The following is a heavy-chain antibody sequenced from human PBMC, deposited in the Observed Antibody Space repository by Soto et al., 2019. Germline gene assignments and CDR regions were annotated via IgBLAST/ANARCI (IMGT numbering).Heavy chain of an antibody. V-gene: IGHV4-31*03. CDR2: IYYSVTT. Sequence: QVQLQESGPGLVKPSQTLSLTCTVSGASITSGGYYWSWIRQHPGKGLEWIGYIYYSVTTYYNPSLESRVIISVDTSKNQFSLNLSSVTAADTAVYYCERAENERAGIYRPPDYWGQGTLVTVSS. CDR3: ERAENERAGIYRPPDY. CDR1: GASITSGGYY. J-gene: IGHJ4*02. D-gene: IGHD5-12*01.